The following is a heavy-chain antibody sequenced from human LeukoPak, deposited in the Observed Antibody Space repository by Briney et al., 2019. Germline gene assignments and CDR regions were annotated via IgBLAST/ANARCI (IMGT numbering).Heavy chain of an antibody. CDR3: ASSSLVRGVIIDFDY. CDR2: IYSGGST. J-gene: IGHJ4*02. Sequence: GGSLRLSCAASGFTVSSNYMSWVRQAPGKGLEWVSVIYSGGSTYYADSVKGRFTISRDNSKNTLYLQMNSLRAEDTAVYYCASSSLVRGVIIDFDYWGQGTLVTVSP. CDR1: GFTVSSNY. V-gene: IGHV3-66*01. D-gene: IGHD3-10*01.